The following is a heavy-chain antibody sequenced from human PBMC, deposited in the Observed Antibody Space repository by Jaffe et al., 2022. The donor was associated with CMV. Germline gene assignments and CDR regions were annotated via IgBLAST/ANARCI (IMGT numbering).Heavy chain of an antibody. V-gene: IGHV3-64*01. CDR2: ISSNGGST. CDR1: GFTFSSYA. CDR3: ARVQDYYDSSPALDY. Sequence: EVQLVESGGGLVQPGGSLRLSCAASGFTFSSYAMHWVRQAPGKGLEYVSAISSNGGSTYYANSVKGRFTISRDNSKNTLYLQMGSLRAEDMAVYYCARVQDYYDSSPALDYWGQGTLVTVSS. J-gene: IGHJ4*02. D-gene: IGHD3-22*01.